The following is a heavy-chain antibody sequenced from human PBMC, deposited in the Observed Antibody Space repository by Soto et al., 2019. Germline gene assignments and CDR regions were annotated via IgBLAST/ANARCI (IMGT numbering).Heavy chain of an antibody. D-gene: IGHD2-2*01. V-gene: IGHV4-61*01. CDR3: ARVAAVVVPAARYYYYGMDV. CDR2: IFYSGTT. J-gene: IGHJ6*02. CDR1: GDSVNSGSYY. Sequence: SETLSLTCTVSGDSVNSGSYYWSWIRQPPGMGLEWIGYIFYSGTTNYNPSLKSRVTISLHTSKNQFSLKLTSVTAADTAVYYCARVAAVVVPAARYYYYGMDVWGQGTTVTVSS.